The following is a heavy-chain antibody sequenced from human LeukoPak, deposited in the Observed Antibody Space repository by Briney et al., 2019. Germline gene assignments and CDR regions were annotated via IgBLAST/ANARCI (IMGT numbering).Heavy chain of an antibody. V-gene: IGHV1-2*02. CDR2: INPNRGGT. Sequence: ASVKVSCEACGYSFTGYYMHWVRQAPGQGLEWMGWINPNRGGTNYAQKCQGTITMTRDTTNNTAYMELSRLRSGDTAVDYGARESVGGGYSHGIDYWGQGTLVTVSS. CDR3: ARESVGGGYSHGIDY. J-gene: IGHJ4*02. CDR1: GYSFTGYY. D-gene: IGHD5-18*01.